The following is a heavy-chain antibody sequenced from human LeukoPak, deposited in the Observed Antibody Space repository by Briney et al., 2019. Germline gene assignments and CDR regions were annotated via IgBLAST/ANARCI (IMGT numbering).Heavy chain of an antibody. V-gene: IGHV3-48*01. CDR1: GFTFSSYS. CDR2: ISSSSSTI. D-gene: IGHD3-10*01. J-gene: IGHJ4*02. Sequence: GGSLRLSCAASGFTFSSYSMNWVRQAPGKGLEWVSYISSSSSTIYYADSVKGRFTISRDNAKNSLYLQMNSLRAEDTAVYYCARVYYYGSGSYYSTRSHLGFDYWGQGTLVTVSS. CDR3: ARVYYYGSGSYYSTRSHLGFDY.